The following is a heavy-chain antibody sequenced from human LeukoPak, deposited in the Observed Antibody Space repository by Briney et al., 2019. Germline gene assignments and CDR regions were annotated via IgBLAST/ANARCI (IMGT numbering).Heavy chain of an antibody. CDR2: IYHSGST. V-gene: IGHV4-4*02. Sequence: PSGTLSLTCAVSGGSISSSNWWSWVRQPPGKGLEWIGGIYHSGSTNYNPSLKSRVTISVDTSKNQFSLKLSSVTAADTAVYYCAKSNGYGLVDIWGQGTMVTVSS. CDR1: GGSISSSNW. CDR3: AKSNGYGLVDI. D-gene: IGHD3-10*01. J-gene: IGHJ3*02.